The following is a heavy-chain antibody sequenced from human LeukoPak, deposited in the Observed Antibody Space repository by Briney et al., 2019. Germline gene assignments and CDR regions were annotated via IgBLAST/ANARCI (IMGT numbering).Heavy chain of an antibody. J-gene: IGHJ4*02. CDR2: IYPGVSDT. V-gene: IGHV5-51*01. CDR3: ARGPDTAMVSLDY. CDR1: GYSFTSYW. D-gene: IGHD5-18*01. Sequence: GESLKISCKGSGYSFTSYWIGWVRQMPGKGLEWMGIIYPGVSDTRYSPSFQGQVTISADKSITTAYLQWSSLKASDTAMYYCARGPDTAMVSLDYWGQGTLVTVSS.